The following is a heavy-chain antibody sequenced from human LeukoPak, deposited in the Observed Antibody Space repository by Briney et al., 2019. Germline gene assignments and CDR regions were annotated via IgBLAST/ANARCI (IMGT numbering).Heavy chain of an antibody. CDR3: ASLNTAMGPDAFDI. V-gene: IGHV7-4-1*02. D-gene: IGHD5-18*01. CDR1: GYTFTSYA. CDR2: INTNTGNP. J-gene: IGHJ3*02. Sequence: ASVTVSCTASGYTFTSYAMNWVRQAPGQGLEWMGWINTNTGNPTYAQGFTGRFVFSLDTSVSTAYLQISSLKAEDTAVYYCASLNTAMGPDAFDIWGQGTMVTVSS.